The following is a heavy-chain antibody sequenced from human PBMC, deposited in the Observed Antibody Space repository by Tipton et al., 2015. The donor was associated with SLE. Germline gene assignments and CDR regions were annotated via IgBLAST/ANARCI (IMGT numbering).Heavy chain of an antibody. Sequence: TLSLTCAVYGGSFSGYYWSWIRQPPGKGLEWIGEINHRGRTNYKSSLKSRVTISIDTSNNRFSLNLYSVTAADTAVYYCARGGTGDGRNPFDPWGQGTLVTVSS. CDR2: INHRGRT. CDR1: GGSFSGYY. V-gene: IGHV4-34*01. J-gene: IGHJ5*02. CDR3: ARGGTGDGRNPFDP. D-gene: IGHD4-17*01.